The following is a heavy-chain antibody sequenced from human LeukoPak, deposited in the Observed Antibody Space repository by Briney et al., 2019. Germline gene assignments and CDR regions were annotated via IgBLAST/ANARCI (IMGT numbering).Heavy chain of an antibody. V-gene: IGHV3-53*01. CDR1: GFTVSNSY. Sequence: PGGSLRLSCAASGFTVSNSYMSWVRQAPGKGLKWVSIIYSGGSTYYADSVKGRFTISRDSSKNTLYLQMNSLRAEDTAVYYCARGVLRYCSSTSLRCYYYYGMDVWGQGTTVTVSS. CDR2: IYSGGST. J-gene: IGHJ6*02. CDR3: ARGVLRYCSSTSLRCYYYYGMDV. D-gene: IGHD2-2*01.